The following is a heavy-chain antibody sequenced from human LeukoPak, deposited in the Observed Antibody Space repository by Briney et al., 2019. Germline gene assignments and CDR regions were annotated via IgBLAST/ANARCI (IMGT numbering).Heavy chain of an antibody. Sequence: GGSLRLSCAAPGFNFSSYSMNWVRQAPGKGPEWVSSISSSSSFRYYADSVKGRFTISRDNAKNSLYLQMNSLRAEDTAVYYCARESSGYFYWGQGTLVTVSS. V-gene: IGHV3-21*01. D-gene: IGHD3-22*01. CDR1: GFNFSSYS. CDR2: ISSSSSFR. CDR3: ARESSGYFY. J-gene: IGHJ4*02.